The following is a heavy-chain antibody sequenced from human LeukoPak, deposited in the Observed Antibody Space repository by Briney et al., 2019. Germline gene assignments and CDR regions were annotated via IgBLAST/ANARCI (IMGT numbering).Heavy chain of an antibody. J-gene: IGHJ4*02. CDR1: GFSFSDHY. CDR2: ISGSGGST. V-gene: IGHV3-23*01. Sequence: PGGSLRLSCAASGFSFSDHYMSWIRQAPGKGLEWVSLISGSGGSTYYADSVKGRFTVSRDNSKNTEYLQMNSLRAEDTAIYYCAKDDDDGDHVVVDHWGQGTLVTVSS. CDR3: AKDDDDGDHVVVDH. D-gene: IGHD4-17*01.